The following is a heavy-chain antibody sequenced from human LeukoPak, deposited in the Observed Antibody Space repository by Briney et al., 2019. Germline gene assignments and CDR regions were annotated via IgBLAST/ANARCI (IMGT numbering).Heavy chain of an antibody. J-gene: IGHJ4*02. CDR3: ASLYYYDSSDFDY. Sequence: GGPLRLSCAASGFTFSSYSMNWVRQAPGKGLEWVSSISSSSSYIYYADSVKGRFTISRDNAKNSLYLQMNSLRAEDTAVYYCASLYYYDSSDFDYWGQGTLVTVSS. CDR1: GFTFSSYS. V-gene: IGHV3-21*01. CDR2: ISSSSSYI. D-gene: IGHD3-22*01.